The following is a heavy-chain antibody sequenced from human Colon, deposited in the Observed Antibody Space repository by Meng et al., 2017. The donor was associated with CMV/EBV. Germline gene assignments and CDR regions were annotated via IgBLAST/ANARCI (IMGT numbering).Heavy chain of an antibody. D-gene: IGHD3-16*01. J-gene: IGHJ1*01. CDR3: ASHSSYVWGSHH. Sequence: QGRRVQSGAEGRMPGASVEVSCKASGYSFPGYYIHWVRQAPGQGLEWMGWMDPTTGRTDYAQKFQGTVTMTRDTSISTAYLELSRLTSDDTAVYYCASHSSYVWGSHHWGQGTLVTVSS. CDR1: GYSFPGYY. V-gene: IGHV1-2*02. CDR2: MDPTTGRT.